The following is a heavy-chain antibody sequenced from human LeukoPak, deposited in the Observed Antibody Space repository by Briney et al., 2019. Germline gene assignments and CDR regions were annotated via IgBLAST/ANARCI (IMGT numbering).Heavy chain of an antibody. Sequence: GGSLRLSCAASGFTFSSYWMNWARQAPGKGLEWVASINHNGNVNYYVDSVKGRFTISRDNAKNSLYLQMSNLRAEDTAVYFCXRGGGLDVWGQGATVTVSS. J-gene: IGHJ6*02. CDR3: XRGGGLDV. CDR2: INHNGNVN. V-gene: IGHV3-7*03. CDR1: GFTFSSYW. D-gene: IGHD3-16*01.